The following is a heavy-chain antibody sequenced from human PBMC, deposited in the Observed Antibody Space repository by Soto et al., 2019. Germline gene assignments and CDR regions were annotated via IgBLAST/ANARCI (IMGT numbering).Heavy chain of an antibody. D-gene: IGHD2-15*01. J-gene: IGHJ5*02. CDR3: AREIRYCSGGSCYSEGTSWLDP. CDR2: IIPILGIA. V-gene: IGHV1-69*04. CDR1: GGTFSSYT. Sequence: SVKVSCKASGGTFSSYTISWVRQAPGQGLEWMGRIIPILGIANYAQKFQGRVTITADKSTSTAYMEPSSLRSEDTAVYYCAREIRYCSGGSCYSEGTSWLDPWGQGTLVTVSS.